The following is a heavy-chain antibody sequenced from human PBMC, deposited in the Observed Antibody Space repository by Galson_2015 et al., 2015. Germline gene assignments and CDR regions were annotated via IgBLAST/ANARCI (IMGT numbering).Heavy chain of an antibody. CDR2: IDPTSGDT. Sequence: SVKVSCKASGYMFTGYYIHWVRQAPGQGLEWMGWIDPTSGDTKYARKFQGWVTMTRDTSITTAYMELSSLKSDDTAVYYCAREKWLEYYFDYWGQGTLVTVSS. CDR3: AREKWLEYYFDY. CDR1: GYMFTGYY. J-gene: IGHJ4*02. D-gene: IGHD6-19*01. V-gene: IGHV1-2*04.